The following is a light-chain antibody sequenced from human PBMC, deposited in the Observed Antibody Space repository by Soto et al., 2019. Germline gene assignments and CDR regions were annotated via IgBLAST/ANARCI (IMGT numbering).Light chain of an antibody. CDR3: QQFGNSPLIT. J-gene: IGKJ3*01. Sequence: EIGLTQSPGTLYLSPGESATLSCRASESVTGNYLAWYQKKPGQAPRLLIYGASNRAAGIPDMFSGSGSETDFTLTNSGLEPEDFAIYDCQQFGNSPLITFGPGTTVEI. CDR1: ESVTGNY. V-gene: IGKV3-20*01. CDR2: GAS.